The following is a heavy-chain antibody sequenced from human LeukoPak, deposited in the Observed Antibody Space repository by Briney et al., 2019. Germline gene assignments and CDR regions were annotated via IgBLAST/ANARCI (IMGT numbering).Heavy chain of an antibody. J-gene: IGHJ4*02. D-gene: IGHD1-26*01. CDR1: AGSISTYY. V-gene: IGHV4-59*12. CDR2: IYYSGST. Sequence: PSETLSLTCTVSAGSISTYYWSWIRQPPGKGLEWIGYIYYSGSTNYNPSLKSRVTISVDTSKNQFSLKLSSVTAADTAFYYCARAESGSYPTDSWGQGTLVTVSS. CDR3: ARAESGSYPTDS.